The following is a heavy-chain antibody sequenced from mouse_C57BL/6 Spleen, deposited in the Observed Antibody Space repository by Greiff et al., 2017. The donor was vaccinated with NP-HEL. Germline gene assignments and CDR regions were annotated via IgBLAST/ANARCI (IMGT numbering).Heavy chain of an antibody. D-gene: IGHD1-1*01. CDR3: ARTGGSSWYFDV. Sequence: VQLVESGAELVRPGTSVKVSCKASGYAFTNYLIEWVKQRPGQGLEWIGVINPGSGGTNYNEKFKGKATLTADKSSSTAYMQLSSLTSEDSAVYFCARTGGSSWYFDVWGTGTTVTVSS. J-gene: IGHJ1*03. CDR1: GYAFTNYL. CDR2: INPGSGGT. V-gene: IGHV1-54*01.